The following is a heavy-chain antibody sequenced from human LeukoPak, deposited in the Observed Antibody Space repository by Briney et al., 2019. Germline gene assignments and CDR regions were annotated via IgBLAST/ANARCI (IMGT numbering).Heavy chain of an antibody. D-gene: IGHD2/OR15-2a*01. V-gene: IGHV1-46*01. Sequence: GASVKVSCKASRYTFTSYYTHWVRQAPGLGLEWMGIIQPSGGSTLYAQKFQGRVAVTSDMSTSTVYVELSSLRSEDTAVYYCAREVPENFNFDYWGQGTLVTVSS. CDR3: AREVPENFNFDY. CDR1: RYTFTSYY. CDR2: IQPSGGST. J-gene: IGHJ4*02.